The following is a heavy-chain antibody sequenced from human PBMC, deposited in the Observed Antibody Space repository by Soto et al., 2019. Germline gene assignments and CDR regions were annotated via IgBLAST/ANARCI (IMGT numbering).Heavy chain of an antibody. CDR3: ARDFGSGREKYNWFDP. D-gene: IGHD3-3*01. V-gene: IGHV3-48*01. Sequence: EVQLVESGGDLVQPGGSLRLSCAASGFTFSSYSMNWVRQAPGKGLEWVSYISSSSSTIYYADSVKSRFTISRDNAKNSLYLQMNSLRAEDTAVYYCARDFGSGREKYNWFDPWGQRTLVTVSS. J-gene: IGHJ5*02. CDR2: ISSSSSTI. CDR1: GFTFSSYS.